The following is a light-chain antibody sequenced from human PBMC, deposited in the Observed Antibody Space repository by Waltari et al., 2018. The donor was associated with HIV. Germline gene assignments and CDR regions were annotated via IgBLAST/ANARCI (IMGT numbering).Light chain of an antibody. V-gene: IGLV1-51*01. CDR1: SSHIANNY. J-gene: IGLJ1*01. CDR2: DNK. CDR3: GTWDSSLSAEV. Sequence: QSVLTQPPSVSAAPGQKVTISCSGNSSHIANNYVSWYHQLPGTAPKLLIYDNKKGPSGIPDRFSGSKSGASATLGITGLQTGDEADYYCGTWDSSLSAEVFGTGTKVTVL.